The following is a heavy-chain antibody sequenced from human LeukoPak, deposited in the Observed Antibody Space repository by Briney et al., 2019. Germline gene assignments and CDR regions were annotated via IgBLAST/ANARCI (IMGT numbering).Heavy chain of an antibody. CDR3: ARGRLDVVVTAIPEYYFDY. CDR1: GGSISSGDYY. Sequence: SETLSLTCTVSGGSISSGDYYWSWIRQPPGKGLEWIGEINHSGSTNYNPSLKSRVTISVDTSKNQFSLKLSSVTAADTAVYYCARGRLDVVVTAIPEYYFDYWGQGTLVTVSS. V-gene: IGHV4-39*07. CDR2: INHSGST. D-gene: IGHD2-21*02. J-gene: IGHJ4*02.